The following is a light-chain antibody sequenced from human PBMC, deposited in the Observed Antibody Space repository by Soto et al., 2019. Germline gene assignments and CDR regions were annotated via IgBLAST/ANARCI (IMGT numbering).Light chain of an antibody. CDR2: GAS. Sequence: EIVLTQSPGTLSLSPGERATLSCRASQSVSSSYLAWYQQKPGQAPRLLIYGASSRATDIPDRFSDSGSGTDFTLTISRLEPDDFAVYYCQQYDSSPITFGQGTRLEIK. J-gene: IGKJ5*01. CDR1: QSVSSSY. V-gene: IGKV3-20*01. CDR3: QQYDSSPIT.